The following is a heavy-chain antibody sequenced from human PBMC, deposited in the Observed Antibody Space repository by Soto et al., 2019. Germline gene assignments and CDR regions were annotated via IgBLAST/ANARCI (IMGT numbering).Heavy chain of an antibody. CDR1: GGTFSSYA. CDR3: ASGGYYYDFDY. CDR2: IIPIFGTA. Sequence: SVKVSCKASGGTFSSYAISWVRQAPGQGLEWMGGIIPIFGTANYAQRFQGRVTITADESTSTAYMELSSLRSEDTAVYYCASGGYYYDFDYWGQGTLVTVSS. V-gene: IGHV1-69*13. D-gene: IGHD3-22*01. J-gene: IGHJ4*02.